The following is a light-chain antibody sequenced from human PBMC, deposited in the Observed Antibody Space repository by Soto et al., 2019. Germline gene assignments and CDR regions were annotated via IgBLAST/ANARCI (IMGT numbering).Light chain of an antibody. Sequence: EIVLTQSPGTLSLSPGERGTLSCRASQSVTNNYVAWYQQKPGQAPRLLIHDASSRATGIPDRFSGSGSGTDFTLTIDRLEPEDFAVYFCQQCATSPLTFGQGTRVEIK. J-gene: IGKJ1*01. CDR2: DAS. CDR3: QQCATSPLT. CDR1: QSVTNNY. V-gene: IGKV3-20*01.